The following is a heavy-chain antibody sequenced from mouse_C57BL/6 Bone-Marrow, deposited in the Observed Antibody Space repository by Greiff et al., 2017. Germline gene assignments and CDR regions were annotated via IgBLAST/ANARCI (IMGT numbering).Heavy chain of an antibody. Sequence: VQLQQSGAELVKPGASVKLSCKASGYTFTSYWMHWVKQRPGQGLEWIGMIHPNSGSTNYNEKFKSKATLTVDKSSSTAYMELRSLTSEDSAVYFCARCYDYYYAMDYWGQGTSVTVSS. CDR2: IHPNSGST. D-gene: IGHD2-4*01. CDR3: ARCYDYYYAMDY. J-gene: IGHJ4*01. CDR1: GYTFTSYW. V-gene: IGHV1-64*01.